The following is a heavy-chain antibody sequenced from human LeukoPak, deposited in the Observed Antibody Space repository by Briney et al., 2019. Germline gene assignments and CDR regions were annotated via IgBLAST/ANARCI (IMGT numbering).Heavy chain of an antibody. CDR1: GFTFSDFG. D-gene: IGHD2-21*01. CDR2: IRYDGSNK. CDR3: AKDRPKYCGGDCPIDY. J-gene: IGHJ4*02. V-gene: IGHV3-30*02. Sequence: GGSRRLSCAASGFTFSDFGMHWVRQAPGKGLEWVSFIRYDGSNKYYGDSVKGRFTISRDNSKRTLYLQMNSLRPEDTAVYYCAKDRPKYCGGDCPIDYWGQGTLVTVSS.